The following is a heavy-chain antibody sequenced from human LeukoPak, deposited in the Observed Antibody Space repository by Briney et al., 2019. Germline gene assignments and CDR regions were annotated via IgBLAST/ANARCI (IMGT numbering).Heavy chain of an antibody. J-gene: IGHJ5*02. CDR1: GGTLSSYA. Sequence: SVKVSCKASGGTLSSYAISWVRQAPGQGLEWMGGIIPIFGTANYTQKFQGRVTIAADESTSTAYMELSSLRSEDTAVYYCAGKGTAAGTGYNWFDPWGQGTLVTVSS. CDR3: AGKGTAAGTGYNWFDP. D-gene: IGHD6-13*01. V-gene: IGHV1-69*13. CDR2: IIPIFGTA.